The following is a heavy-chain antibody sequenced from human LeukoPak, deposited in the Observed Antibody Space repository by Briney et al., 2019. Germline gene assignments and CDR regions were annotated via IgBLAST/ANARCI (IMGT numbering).Heavy chain of an antibody. CDR1: GFTFDDYA. Sequence: GGSLRLSCAASGFTFDDYAMHWVRQAPGKGLEWVSGISWNSGSIGYADSVKGRFTISRDNAKNSLYLQMNSLRAEDTAVYYCARDLLSAATDYWGQGTLVTVSS. CDR2: ISWNSGSI. CDR3: ARDLLSAATDY. J-gene: IGHJ4*02. D-gene: IGHD2-15*01. V-gene: IGHV3-9*01.